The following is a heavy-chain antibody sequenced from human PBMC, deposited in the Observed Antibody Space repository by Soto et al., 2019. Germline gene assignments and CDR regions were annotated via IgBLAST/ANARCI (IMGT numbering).Heavy chain of an antibody. V-gene: IGHV1-18*01. CDR1: GYTFTSYG. CDR3: ASDRRRSDNWLDP. CDR2: ISAYNGNT. Sequence: QVQLVQSGAEVKKPGASVKVSCKASGYTFTSYGISWVRQAPGQGLEWMGWISAYNGNTNYAQKLQGRVTMTTDTTTRTCYMGLRSHRTEHTAVYYSASDRRRSDNWLDPSGHGNLVT. J-gene: IGHJ5*02.